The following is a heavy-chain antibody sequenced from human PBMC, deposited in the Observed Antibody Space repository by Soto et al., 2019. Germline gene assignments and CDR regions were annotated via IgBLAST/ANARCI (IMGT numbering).Heavy chain of an antibody. CDR1: GGSITSTNHY. V-gene: IGHV4-31*02. D-gene: IGHD2-8*02. Sequence: QVQLEQSGPGLVKPSQTLSLTCNISGGSITSTNHYWSWIRQSPREGLEWIGYIFDSGTTHYHPSFKGRGTILGDTSQSQFSLTMHSATVADSALYYCAREVSGTGAFDYWGRGTLVTVSS. CDR3: AREVSGTGAFDY. CDR2: IFDSGTT. J-gene: IGHJ4*02.